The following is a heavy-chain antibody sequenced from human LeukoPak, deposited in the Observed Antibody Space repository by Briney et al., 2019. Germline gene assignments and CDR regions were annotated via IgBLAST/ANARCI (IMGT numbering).Heavy chain of an antibody. D-gene: IGHD3-10*01. CDR2: IGGSGGTT. Sequence: GGSLRLSCAASVFTFSSYGMSWVRQAPGKGLEWVSSIGGSGGTTYYADFVQGRFTISRDNSKNTLYLQMNSLSAEHTAVYYCAKDLSWFGGSLATFGYWGQGTLATVSS. CDR1: VFTFSSYG. J-gene: IGHJ4*02. CDR3: AKDLSWFGGSLATFGY. V-gene: IGHV3-23*01.